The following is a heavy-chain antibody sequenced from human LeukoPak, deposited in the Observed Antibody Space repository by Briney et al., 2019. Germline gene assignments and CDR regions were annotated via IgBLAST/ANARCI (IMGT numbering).Heavy chain of an antibody. CDR2: ISAYNRNT. CDR3: VVAAAGTIKYRFMDYFDY. Sequence: ASVTVSFKASGYTFTNYGISWVRQAPGQGLEGMGWISAYNRNTNYAQKLQGRVTMSTDTSTSTAYMELRSLRSDDTAVYYCVVAAAGTIKYRFMDYFDYWGQGTLVTVSS. CDR1: GYTFTNYG. J-gene: IGHJ4*02. V-gene: IGHV1-18*01. D-gene: IGHD6-13*01.